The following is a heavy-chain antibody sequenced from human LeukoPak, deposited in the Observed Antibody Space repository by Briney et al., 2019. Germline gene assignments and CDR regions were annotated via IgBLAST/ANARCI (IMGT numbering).Heavy chain of an antibody. Sequence: RGSLRLSCAASGFSFSSYVMSWVRQAPGKGLEWVSDISNSGDHTYYTDSVKGRFTISRDNAKNTLYLQMNSLRAEDTAVYYCAKEYSHQFDYWGQGTLVTVSS. CDR2: ISNSGDHT. CDR1: GFSFSSYV. V-gene: IGHV3-23*01. J-gene: IGHJ4*02. CDR3: AKEYSHQFDY. D-gene: IGHD2-15*01.